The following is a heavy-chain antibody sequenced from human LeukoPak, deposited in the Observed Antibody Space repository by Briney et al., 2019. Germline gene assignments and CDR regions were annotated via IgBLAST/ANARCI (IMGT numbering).Heavy chain of an antibody. D-gene: IGHD2-2*01. CDR3: AKGATYCSSTSCPDAFDI. V-gene: IGHV3-30*02. CDR1: GFTFSNYG. J-gene: IGHJ3*02. Sequence: GGSLRLSRAASGFTFSNYGMNWVRQAPGKGLEWVAVIWYGESNKYYADSVKGRFTISRDNSKNTLYLQMNSLRAEDTALYYCAKGATYCSSTSCPDAFDIWGQGTMVTVSS. CDR2: IWYGESNK.